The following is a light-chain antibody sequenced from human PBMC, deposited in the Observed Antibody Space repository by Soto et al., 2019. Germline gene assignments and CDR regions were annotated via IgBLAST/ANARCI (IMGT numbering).Light chain of an antibody. CDR2: AAS. Sequence: DIQMTQSPSSLSASVGDRVTITCRASQSIRTYLNWYQQKPGKAPKFLIYAASTLQSGVPERFSGSGSGTDFTLTISSLQPEDFATYYCQQTYSNPRTFGQGTKVEIK. V-gene: IGKV1-39*01. J-gene: IGKJ1*01. CDR3: QQTYSNPRT. CDR1: QSIRTY.